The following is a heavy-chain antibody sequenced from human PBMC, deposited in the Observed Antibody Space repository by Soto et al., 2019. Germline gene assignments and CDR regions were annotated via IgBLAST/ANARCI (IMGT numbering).Heavy chain of an antibody. V-gene: IGHV3-23*01. Sequence: EVQLLESGGGLVQPGGSLRLSCAASGLTFSRHAMAWVRQAPGKGLEWLSSISESSSNTYYSDSVKGRFTISKDNSKNMLYLQMNSLRDEDTAVYYCAKKPNGFDSWFQGTLVTVSS. CDR3: AKKPNGFDS. CDR2: ISESSSNT. CDR1: GLTFSRHA. J-gene: IGHJ5*01.